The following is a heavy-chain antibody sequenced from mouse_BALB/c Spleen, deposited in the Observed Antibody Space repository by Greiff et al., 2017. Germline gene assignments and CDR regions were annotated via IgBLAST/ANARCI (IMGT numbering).Heavy chain of an antibody. J-gene: IGHJ3*01. D-gene: IGHD1-2*01. CDR3: AREGITTAAWFAY. CDR2: ISDGGSYT. Sequence: EVQRVESGGGLVKPGGSLKLSCAASGFTFSDYYMYWVRQTPEKRLEWVATISDGGSYTYYPDSVKGRFTISRDNAKNNLYLQMSSLKSEDTAMYYCAREGITTAAWFAYWGQGTLVTVSA. CDR1: GFTFSDYY. V-gene: IGHV5-4*02.